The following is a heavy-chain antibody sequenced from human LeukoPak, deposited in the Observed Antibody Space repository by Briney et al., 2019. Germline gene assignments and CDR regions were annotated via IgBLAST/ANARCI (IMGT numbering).Heavy chain of an antibody. CDR3: ARAGYSTSWSAYYFDY. J-gene: IGHJ4*02. Sequence: SGGSLRLSCAASGFTFTSYWMSWVRQAPGKGLEWVANIKQDGSEKYYVDSVKGRFTISRDNAKNSLYPQMNSLRAEDTAVYYCARAGYSTSWSAYYFDYWGQGTLVTVSS. CDR1: GFTFTSYW. V-gene: IGHV3-7*01. D-gene: IGHD6-13*01. CDR2: IKQDGSEK.